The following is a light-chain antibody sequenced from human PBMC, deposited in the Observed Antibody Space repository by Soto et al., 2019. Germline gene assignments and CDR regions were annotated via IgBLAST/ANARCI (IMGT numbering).Light chain of an antibody. CDR2: NVN. Sequence: QSALTQPASASGSPGQSITISCTGTSDDVGGYEYVSWYQQHPGKAPKLIIYNVNNRPSGVSFRFSGSKSANTASLTISGLQTEDEADYYCLSHTTRRIYVFGPGTKLTVL. J-gene: IGLJ1*01. CDR1: SDDVGGYEY. CDR3: LSHTTRRIYV. V-gene: IGLV2-14*01.